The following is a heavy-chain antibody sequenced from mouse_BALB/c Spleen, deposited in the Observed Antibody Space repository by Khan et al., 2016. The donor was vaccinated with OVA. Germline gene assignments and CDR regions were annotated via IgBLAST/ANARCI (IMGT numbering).Heavy chain of an antibody. CDR3: ARAYYRYDGYYAIDY. J-gene: IGHJ4*01. CDR1: GFSLSRYN. CDR2: IWGGGGT. V-gene: IGHV2-6-4*01. Sequence: QVQLQQSGPGLVAPSQSLSITCTVSGFSLSRYNVNWVRQPPGKGLEWLGMIWGGGGTDYNSTLKSRLTISRDNSKSQVFLKMNSLQTDDTAMYYCARAYYRYDGYYAIDYWGQGTSVTVSS. D-gene: IGHD2-14*01.